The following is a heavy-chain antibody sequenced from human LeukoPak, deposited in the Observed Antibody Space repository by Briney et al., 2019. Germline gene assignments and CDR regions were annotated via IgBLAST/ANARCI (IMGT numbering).Heavy chain of an antibody. CDR3: AKGLSGSCYDAFDV. D-gene: IGHD3-10*01. J-gene: IGHJ3*01. V-gene: IGHV3-23*01. CDR1: GFTFSNYA. Sequence: GGSLRLSCAASGFTFSNYAMTWVRQAPGKGLEWVSGITGSGGSTNYVGSVKGRVTISRDTSKNTLYLQLNSLRAEDTAVYYCAKGLSGSCYDAFDVWGQGTVVTVSS. CDR2: ITGSGGST.